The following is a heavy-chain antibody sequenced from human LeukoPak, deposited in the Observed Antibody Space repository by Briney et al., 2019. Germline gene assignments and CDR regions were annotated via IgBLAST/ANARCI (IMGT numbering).Heavy chain of an antibody. V-gene: IGHV4-39*01. CDR3: ARQIRIGDYYGSGSYYYAAGYYSFDP. D-gene: IGHD3-10*01. CDR1: GGSISSTSYY. Sequence: PSETLSLTCTVSGGSISSTSYYWAWIRQPPGKGLDWIGSIFYSGTTHYNPSLESRVTISVDTSKNQFSLKLTSVSAADTAVYHCARQIRIGDYYGSGSYYYAAGYYSFDPWGQGTLVTVSP. CDR2: IFYSGTT. J-gene: IGHJ5*02.